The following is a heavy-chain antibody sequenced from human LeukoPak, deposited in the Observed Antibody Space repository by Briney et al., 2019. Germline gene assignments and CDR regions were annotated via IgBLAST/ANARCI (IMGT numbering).Heavy chain of an antibody. CDR1: GFTFGDYA. CDR2: INSDGSGT. Sequence: GRSLRLSCTASGFTFGDYAMSWVRQAPGKGLVWVSRINSDGSGTSYADSVKGRFTISRDNAKNTLYLQMNSLRAEDTAVYYCARDPEGREFDYWGQGTLVTVSS. D-gene: IGHD1-14*01. CDR3: ARDPEGREFDY. V-gene: IGHV3-74*01. J-gene: IGHJ4*02.